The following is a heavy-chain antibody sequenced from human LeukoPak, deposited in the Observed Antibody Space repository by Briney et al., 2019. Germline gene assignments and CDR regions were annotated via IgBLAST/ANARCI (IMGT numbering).Heavy chain of an antibody. CDR1: GFNLSGSG. V-gene: IGHV3-73*01. D-gene: IGHD5-18*01. Sequence: GGSLRLSCGASGFNLSGSGMHWVRQASGKGLEWVCRIRSKANSYATACAASVKGRFTISRDDSKNTAYLQMNSLKTEDTAVYYCTRLGEVDTDVVKSAFDIWGQGTMVTVSS. J-gene: IGHJ3*02. CDR3: TRLGEVDTDVVKSAFDI. CDR2: IRSKANSYAT.